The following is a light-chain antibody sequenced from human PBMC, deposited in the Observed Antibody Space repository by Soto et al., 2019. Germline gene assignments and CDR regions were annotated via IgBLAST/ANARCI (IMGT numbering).Light chain of an antibody. CDR2: DAS. J-gene: IGKJ5*01. V-gene: IGKV3-11*01. CDR1: QSVSNF. CDR3: QQRSNWIT. Sequence: ESVLTQSPATLSLSPGERATLSCRASQSVSNFLAWYQQKPGQAPRLLIYDASNRATGIPARFSGSGSGTDFTLTISSLEPEDFAVYYCQQRSNWITFGQGTRLEIK.